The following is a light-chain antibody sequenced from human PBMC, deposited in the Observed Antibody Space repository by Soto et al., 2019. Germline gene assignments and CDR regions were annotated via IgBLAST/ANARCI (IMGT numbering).Light chain of an antibody. CDR2: DAS. Sequence: DIQMTQSPSSLSASVGDRVTITCQASQDISNYLNWYQQKPGKAPKLLIYDASNLETGVPSRFSGSGSGTDFTFTISSLQPEDIATYYCQQYDNLPPFFGQGTQL. J-gene: IGKJ2*01. CDR3: QQYDNLPPF. CDR1: QDISNY. V-gene: IGKV1-33*01.